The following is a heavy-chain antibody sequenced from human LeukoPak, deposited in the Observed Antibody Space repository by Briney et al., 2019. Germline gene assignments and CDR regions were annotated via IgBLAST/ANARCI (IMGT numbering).Heavy chain of an antibody. J-gene: IGHJ4*02. CDR3: ARGPPHYGSGY. CDR2: MNPTSGDT. D-gene: IGHD3-10*01. Sequence: ASVKVSCKASGYTFTGYDINWVRQAPGQGLEWMGWMNPTSGDTDSAKTSQGRVTMTRDTSISTAYMELNSLRSEDTAVYYCARGPPHYGSGYWGQGTQVTVSS. V-gene: IGHV1-8*02. CDR1: GYTFTGYD.